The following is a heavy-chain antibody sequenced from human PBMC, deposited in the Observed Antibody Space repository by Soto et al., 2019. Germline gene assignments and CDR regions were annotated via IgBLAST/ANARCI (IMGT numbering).Heavy chain of an antibody. J-gene: IGHJ4*02. CDR3: ARSLAYCGGDCNTYFDY. CDR1: GGSISSYY. V-gene: IGHV4-59*08. Sequence: TSETLSLTCTVSGGSISSYYWSWIRQPPGKGLEWIGYIYYSGSTNYNPSLKSRVTISVDTSKNQFSLKLSSLTAADTAAFYCARSLAYCGGDCNTYFDYWGQGTLVTVSS. D-gene: IGHD2-21*02. CDR2: IYYSGST.